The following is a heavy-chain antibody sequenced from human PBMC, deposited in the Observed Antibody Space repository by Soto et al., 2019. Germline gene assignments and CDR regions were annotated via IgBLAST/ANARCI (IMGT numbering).Heavy chain of an antibody. Sequence: GESLKISCKGSGYTFTNYWIGWVRQMPGKGLEWMGIIYPGDSDTKYNPSFQGQVTISADKSITTTYLQWSSLKASDTAIYYCAASIFYYGMDVWGQGTTVTFCS. V-gene: IGHV5-51*01. CDR3: AASIFYYGMDV. J-gene: IGHJ6*02. CDR2: IYPGDSDT. CDR1: GYTFTNYW.